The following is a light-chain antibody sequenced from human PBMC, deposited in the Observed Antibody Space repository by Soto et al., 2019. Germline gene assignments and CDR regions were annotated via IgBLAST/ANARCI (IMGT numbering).Light chain of an antibody. V-gene: IGKV3-11*01. CDR3: QQRSNWPLT. Sequence: EIVLTQSPATLSLSPGERATLSCRASQSVSSYLAWYQQRPGQAPRLLMYDASNRATGIPARFSGNGSGTDFTLTISSLEPEDFALYYCQQRSNWPLTFGGGTKVEI. CDR1: QSVSSY. J-gene: IGKJ4*01. CDR2: DAS.